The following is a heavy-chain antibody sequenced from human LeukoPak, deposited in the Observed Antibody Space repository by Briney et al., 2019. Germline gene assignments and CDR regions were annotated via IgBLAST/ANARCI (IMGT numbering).Heavy chain of an antibody. CDR2: ISYSGST. J-gene: IGHJ6*02. V-gene: IGHV4-59*13. CDR3: ARVLMGYTNGSPDGNYYYGMDV. D-gene: IGHD2-8*01. Sequence: SETLSLTCTVSGAAITTYYWSWIRQPPGKGLEWIGYISYSGSTNYNPSLRTRLTISIDTPKNQFSLNLRSVTPADTAVYYCARVLMGYTNGSPDGNYYYGMDVWGQGTTVTVSS. CDR1: GAAITTYY.